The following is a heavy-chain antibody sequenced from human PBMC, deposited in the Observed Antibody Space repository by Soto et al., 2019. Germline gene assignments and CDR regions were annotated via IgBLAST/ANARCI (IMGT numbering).Heavy chain of an antibody. CDR3: ARDLSWRDLGWCFYP. CDR1: GYSITYNY. Sequence: ASVKVSCKASGYSITYNYMHWVRQAPGKGLEWMGAIDPTGGNRNYAQKFQGRLTMTRDTSTSTVYMELSSLTSDDTAVYYCARDLSWRDLGWCFYPWG. CDR2: IDPTGGNR. J-gene: IGHJ5*02. D-gene: IGHD2-8*01. V-gene: IGHV1-46*01.